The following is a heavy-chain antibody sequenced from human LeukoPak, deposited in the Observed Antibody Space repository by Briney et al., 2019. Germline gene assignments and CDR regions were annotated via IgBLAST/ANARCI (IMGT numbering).Heavy chain of an antibody. CDR3: ARLSETPAFYPGGRYLYLAY. Sequence: ASVKGSCKASGYTLSSYDINWVRQATGQGLEWMGWMKPSTGNTGYAQKFQGRVTMTRDTSTSTAYMELSSLKSEDTAVYYCARLSETPAFYPGGRYLYLAYWGQGAQVTVSS. V-gene: IGHV1-8*01. CDR1: GYTLSSYD. CDR2: MKPSTGNT. J-gene: IGHJ4*02. D-gene: IGHD2-8*02.